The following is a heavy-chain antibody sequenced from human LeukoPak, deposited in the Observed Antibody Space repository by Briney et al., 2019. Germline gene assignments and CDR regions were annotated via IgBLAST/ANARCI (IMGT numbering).Heavy chain of an antibody. CDR2: IFYSGST. Sequence: SETLSLTCTVSGGSISSYYWSWIRQPSGKGLEWIGYIFYSGSTSYNPSLKSRVTISVDTAKNHFSLKLSSVTAADTAVYYCAREGTSGTHLNWFDPWGQGTLVTVSS. D-gene: IGHD1-1*01. CDR1: GGSISSYY. J-gene: IGHJ5*02. CDR3: AREGTSGTHLNWFDP. V-gene: IGHV4-59*01.